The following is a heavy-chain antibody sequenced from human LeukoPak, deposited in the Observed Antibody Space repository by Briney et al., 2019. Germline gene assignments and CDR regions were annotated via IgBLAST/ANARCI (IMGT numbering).Heavy chain of an antibody. CDR3: ARKARYAMDV. CDR1: GISFRNEW. J-gene: IGHJ6*02. CDR2: INQDESER. V-gene: IGHV3-7*01. Sequence: GGSLRLSCAASGISFRNEWMSWVRQAPGKGLEWVANINQDESERHYADSVKGRFTISRDNAKNSVYLQMDRLRAEDTSMYYCARKARYAMDVWGQGTTVTVSS.